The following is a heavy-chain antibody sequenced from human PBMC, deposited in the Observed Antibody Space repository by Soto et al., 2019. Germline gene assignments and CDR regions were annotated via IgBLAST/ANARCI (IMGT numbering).Heavy chain of an antibody. CDR3: ARDNSKDSVNYAGAAFDI. CDR2: MPTGGST. CDR1: GGSISSGNYY. J-gene: IGHJ3*02. Sequence: QVHLQESGPGLVKPSQTLSLTCTVSGGSISSGNYYWSWIRQPPGKAREGMGYMPTGGSTDYNPSLKSRLTISVDTSKNQFSLSLRSVTAADTAVYYCARDNSKDSVNYAGAAFDIWGLGTLVTVSS. V-gene: IGHV4-30-4*01. D-gene: IGHD4-4*01.